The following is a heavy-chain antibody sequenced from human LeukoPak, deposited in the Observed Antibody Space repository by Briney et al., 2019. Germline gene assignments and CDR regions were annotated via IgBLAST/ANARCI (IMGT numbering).Heavy chain of an antibody. Sequence: GGSLRLSCAASGFTFSDYYMSWIRQAPGKGLEWVSYISSSGSTIYYADSVKGRCTISRDNAKNSLYLQMNSLRAEDTAVYYCASYSNYVDGWFDPWGQGTLVTVSS. D-gene: IGHD4-11*01. J-gene: IGHJ5*02. V-gene: IGHV3-11*04. CDR1: GFTFSDYY. CDR3: ASYSNYVDGWFDP. CDR2: ISSSGSTI.